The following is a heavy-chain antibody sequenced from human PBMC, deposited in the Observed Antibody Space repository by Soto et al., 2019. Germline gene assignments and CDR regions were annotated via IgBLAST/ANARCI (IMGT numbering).Heavy chain of an antibody. Sequence: SLTCTVSSGTISSRSHYWAWIRQPPGKGLEWIGVIDDSGSTHYSESLKSRVTISVDTSKNQFSPKVSSVTATDTAVYYCARQGRNTRIVLIKHYATDFWGQGTAVTVSS. D-gene: IGHD1-1*01. CDR2: IDDSGST. CDR3: ARQGRNTRIVLIKHYATDF. J-gene: IGHJ6*02. V-gene: IGHV4-39*01. CDR1: SGTISSRSHY.